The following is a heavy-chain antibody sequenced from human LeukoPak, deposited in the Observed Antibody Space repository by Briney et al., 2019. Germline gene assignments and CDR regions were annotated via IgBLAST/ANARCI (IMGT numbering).Heavy chain of an antibody. CDR1: GNIFTGYW. CDR3: ARRGAYCGGDCSDAFDI. V-gene: IGHV5-51*01. D-gene: IGHD2-21*02. J-gene: IGHJ3*02. Sequence: GESLMISCKGSGNIFTGYWIGWVRQMPGKGLEWMGIIYPGDSDTRYSPSFQGQVTISADKSISTAYLQWSSLKASDTAMYYCARRGAYCGGDCSDAFDIWGQGTMVTVSS. CDR2: IYPGDSDT.